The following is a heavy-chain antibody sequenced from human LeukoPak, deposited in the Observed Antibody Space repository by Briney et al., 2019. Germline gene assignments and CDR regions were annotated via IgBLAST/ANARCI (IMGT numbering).Heavy chain of an antibody. CDR1: GFTFSSYA. Sequence: GGSLRLSCAASGFTFSSYAMSWVRQAPGKGLEWVSAISTSGGSTYYADSVKGRFTISRDNSKNTLYLQMNSPRAEDTAVYYCANQSGITMVRGADYWGQGTLVTVSS. CDR3: ANQSGITMVRGADY. J-gene: IGHJ4*02. D-gene: IGHD3-10*01. V-gene: IGHV3-23*01. CDR2: ISTSGGST.